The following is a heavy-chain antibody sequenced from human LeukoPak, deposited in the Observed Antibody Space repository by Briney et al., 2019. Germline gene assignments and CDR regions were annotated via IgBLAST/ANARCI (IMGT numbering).Heavy chain of an antibody. Sequence: SETLSLTCTVSGVSISSDYWSWIRQPPGKGLEWIGWVYHSGTTNFNSFLKSRVTISMDTSRNQFSLKLNSVTAADTAVYYCARVEVGGSYGHSYWYYFDYWGQGTLVTVSS. V-gene: IGHV4-59*08. CDR3: ARVEVGGSYGHSYWYYFDY. J-gene: IGHJ4*02. CDR2: VYHSGTT. CDR1: GVSISSDY. D-gene: IGHD5-18*01.